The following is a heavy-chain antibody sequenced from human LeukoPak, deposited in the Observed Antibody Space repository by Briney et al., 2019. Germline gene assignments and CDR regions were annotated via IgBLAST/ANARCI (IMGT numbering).Heavy chain of an antibody. CDR1: GYTFTNYG. J-gene: IGHJ4*02. V-gene: IGHV1-18*01. CDR3: AISQGSYYDTSGYLGGDY. CDR2: ISAYSGNT. Sequence: ASVKVSCKASGYTFTNYGIFWVRQAPGQGLEWMGWISAYSGNTNYAQKLQGRVTMTTETSTSTAYMELESLRADNTAVYYCAISQGSYYDTSGYLGGDYWGQGTLVTVSS. D-gene: IGHD3-22*01.